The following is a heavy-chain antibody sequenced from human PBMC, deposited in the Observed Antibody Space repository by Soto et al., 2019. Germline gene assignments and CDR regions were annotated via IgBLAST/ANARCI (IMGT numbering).Heavy chain of an antibody. Sequence: GGSLRLSCAASGFTFRSYAMSWVRQAPGKGLEWVSAISGSGGATHYTDSVKGRFTISRDNSKNTLYLQMNSLTAEDTAVYYCAKDLPDRYYYMDVWGKGTTVTVSS. CDR1: GFTFRSYA. CDR2: ISGSGGAT. CDR3: AKDLPDRYYYMDV. J-gene: IGHJ6*03. D-gene: IGHD3-22*01. V-gene: IGHV3-23*01.